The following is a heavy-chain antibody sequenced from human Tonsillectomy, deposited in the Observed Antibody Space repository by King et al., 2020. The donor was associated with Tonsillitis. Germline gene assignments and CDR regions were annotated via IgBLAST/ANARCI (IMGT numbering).Heavy chain of an antibody. CDR2: XXXXGXT. D-gene: IGHD3-10*01. J-gene: IGHJ5*02. CDR1: GGSISSYY. V-gene: IGHV4-59*08. Sequence: QLQESGPGLXKPXETLSLTCTVXGGSISSYYWSWIRXXPGKGXXXIXXXXXXGXTXYXPXXKSXVTISVDTSXXQFSLKLSSVPAADTAVYYCARHVGLWFGELYNWFDPWGQGTLVTVSS. CDR3: ARHVGLWFGELYNWFDP.